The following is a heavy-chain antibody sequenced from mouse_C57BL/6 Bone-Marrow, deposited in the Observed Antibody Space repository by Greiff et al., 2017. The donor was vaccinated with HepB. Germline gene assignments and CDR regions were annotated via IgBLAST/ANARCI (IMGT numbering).Heavy chain of an antibody. CDR2: ISYSGST. CDR3: ARDYDCGAMDY. Sequence: EVKLQESGPGMVKPSQSLSLTCTVPGYSITSGYDWHWIRHFPGNKLEWMGYISYSGSTNYNPSLKSRISITHDTSKNHFFLKLNSVTTEDTATYYCARDYDCGAMDYWGQGTSVTVSS. D-gene: IGHD2-4*01. V-gene: IGHV3-1*01. CDR1: GYSITSGYD. J-gene: IGHJ4*01.